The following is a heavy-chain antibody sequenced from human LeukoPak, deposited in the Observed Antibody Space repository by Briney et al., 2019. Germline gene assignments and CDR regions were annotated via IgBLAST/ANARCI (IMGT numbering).Heavy chain of an antibody. CDR2: INPSSGGT. Sequence: ASVKVSCKASGYTFTGYYIHWVRQAPGQGLEWMGWINPSSGGTKYAQKFQGRVTMTRDTSISTAYMELSRLTSGDTAVYYCARDIDYYDSRRFYYWGQGTLVTVSS. J-gene: IGHJ4*02. CDR1: GYTFTGYY. CDR3: ARDIDYYDSRRFYY. V-gene: IGHV1-2*02. D-gene: IGHD3-22*01.